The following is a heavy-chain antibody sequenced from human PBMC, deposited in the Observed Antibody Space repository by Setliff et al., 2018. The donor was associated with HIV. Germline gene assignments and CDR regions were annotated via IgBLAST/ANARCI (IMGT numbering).Heavy chain of an antibody. V-gene: IGHV1-69*05. CDR3: ARDGYSSSWYVISGSFDY. Sequence: GASVKVSCKASGGTFSNYGMSWVRQAPGQGLEWMGGIIPISGTANYTQKFQGRVTITTDESTSTAYMELSGLRSADTAVYYCARDGYSSSWYVISGSFDYWGQGILVTVSS. CDR1: GGTFSNYG. D-gene: IGHD6-13*01. CDR2: IIPISGTA. J-gene: IGHJ4*02.